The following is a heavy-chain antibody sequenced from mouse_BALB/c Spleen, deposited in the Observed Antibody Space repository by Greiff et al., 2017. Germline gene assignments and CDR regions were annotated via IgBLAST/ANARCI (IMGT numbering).Heavy chain of an antibody. D-gene: IGHD2-4*01. CDR1: GFTFSDYY. CDR2: ISDGGSYT. V-gene: IGHV5-4*02. CDR3: ARDCYDYDGGDAMDY. Sequence: EVKVEESGGGLVKPGGSLKLSCAASGFTFSDYYMYWVRQTPEKRLEWVATISDGGSYTYYPDSVKGRFNISRDNSKNKLYLQVSRLKSEDTAMYYCARDCYDYDGGDAMDYWGQGTSVTVSS. J-gene: IGHJ4*01.